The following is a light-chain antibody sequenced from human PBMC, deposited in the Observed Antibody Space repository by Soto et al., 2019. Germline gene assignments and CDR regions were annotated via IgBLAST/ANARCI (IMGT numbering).Light chain of an antibody. CDR1: QSVRSNY. J-gene: IGKJ4*01. Sequence: EIVLTQSPGTLSLSPGERATLSCRASQSVRSNYLAWYQQIPGQAPRLLVYGASSRATGIPDRFSGSGSGTDFTLNIRRLEPEDFAVYYCQQYGNSSFTFGGGTKVEIK. V-gene: IGKV3-20*01. CDR3: QQYGNSSFT. CDR2: GAS.